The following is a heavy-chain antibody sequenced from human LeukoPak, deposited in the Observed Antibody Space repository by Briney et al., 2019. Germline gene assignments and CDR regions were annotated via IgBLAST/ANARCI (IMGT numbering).Heavy chain of an antibody. Sequence: PGGSLRLSCAASGFTFSSYAISWVRQAPGKGLEWVSAISGSGGSTYYADSVKGRFTISRDNSKNTLYLQMNSLRAEDTAVYYCAKGLSGLLWFLGDYWGQGTLVTVSS. CDR1: GFTFSSYA. J-gene: IGHJ4*02. CDR2: ISGSGGST. D-gene: IGHD3-10*01. CDR3: AKGLSGLLWFLGDY. V-gene: IGHV3-23*01.